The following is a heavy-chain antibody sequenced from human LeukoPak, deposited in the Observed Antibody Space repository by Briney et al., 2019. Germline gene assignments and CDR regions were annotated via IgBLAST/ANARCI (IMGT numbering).Heavy chain of an antibody. CDR1: GGSISSYY. V-gene: IGHV4-59*08. D-gene: IGHD7-27*01. CDR2: IHNSGST. J-gene: IGHJ4*02. CDR3: ARHSQHSRDLGSARNLDY. Sequence: SETLSLTCTVSGGSISSYYWSWIRQPPGKGLEWIGYIHNSGSTNYNPSLTSRVTISVDTSKNLFSLRLTSVTAADTAVYYCARHSQHSRDLGSARNLDYWGQGTLVTVSS.